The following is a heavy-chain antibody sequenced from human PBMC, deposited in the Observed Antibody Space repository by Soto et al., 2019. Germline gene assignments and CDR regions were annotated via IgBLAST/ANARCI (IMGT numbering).Heavy chain of an antibody. D-gene: IGHD4-17*01. J-gene: IGHJ6*03. Sequence: EVQLVESGGGLVKPGGSLRLSCAASGFTFSSYSMNWVRQAPGKGLEWVSSISSSSSYIYYADSVKGRFTISRDNAKNSLYLQMNSLRDEDTAVYYCARDGEMTTVTTWCGNYYYYYYMDVWGKGTTVTVSS. CDR2: ISSSSSYI. CDR1: GFTFSSYS. CDR3: ARDGEMTTVTTWCGNYYYYYYMDV. V-gene: IGHV3-21*01.